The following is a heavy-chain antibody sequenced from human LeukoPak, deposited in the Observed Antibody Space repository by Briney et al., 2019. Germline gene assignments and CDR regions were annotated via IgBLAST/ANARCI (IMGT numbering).Heavy chain of an antibody. CDR3: ARTHMVRGVVDY. Sequence: SETLSLTCTVSGFSISSGYYWGWIRQPPGKGLEWIGNIYHSGSTYYNPSLKSRVTTSLDTSKNQFSLKLSSVTAADTAVYYCARTHMVRGVVDYWGQGTLVNVSS. CDR2: IYHSGST. CDR1: GFSISSGYY. D-gene: IGHD3-10*01. J-gene: IGHJ4*02. V-gene: IGHV4-38-2*02.